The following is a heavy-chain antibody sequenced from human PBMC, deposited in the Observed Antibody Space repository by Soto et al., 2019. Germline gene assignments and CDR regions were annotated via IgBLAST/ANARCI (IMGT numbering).Heavy chain of an antibody. CDR3: ARDGFRDCSSTSCPPRVWFDP. CDR1: GGTFSSYA. D-gene: IGHD2-2*01. V-gene: IGHV1-69*01. Sequence: QVQLVQSGAEVKKPGSSVKVSCKASGGTFSSYAISWVRQAPGQGLEWMGGIIPIFGTANYAQKFQGRVTITADESTSTAYMELSRLRSEDTAVYYCARDGFRDCSSTSCPPRVWFDPWGQGTLVTVSS. CDR2: IIPIFGTA. J-gene: IGHJ5*02.